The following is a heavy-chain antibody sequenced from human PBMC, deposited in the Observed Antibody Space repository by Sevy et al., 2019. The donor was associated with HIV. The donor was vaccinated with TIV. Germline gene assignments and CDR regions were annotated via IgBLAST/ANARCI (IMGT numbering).Heavy chain of an antibody. CDR3: ARDCSSTKCLWGLDV. Sequence: GGSLRLSCAASGFTFSNYWMSWVRQAPGKGLEWVANIKRDGSEKYYVASVKGRFTISRDNAKNSLHLQMNSLRAEDTDVYYCARDCSSTKCLWGLDVWGQGTTVTVSS. V-gene: IGHV3-7*03. CDR1: GFTFSNYW. J-gene: IGHJ6*02. D-gene: IGHD2-2*01. CDR2: IKRDGSEK.